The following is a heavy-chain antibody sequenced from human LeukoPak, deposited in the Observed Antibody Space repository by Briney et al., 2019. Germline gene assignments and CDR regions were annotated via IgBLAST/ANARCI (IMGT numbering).Heavy chain of an antibody. CDR1: GFTFNSYE. Sequence: PGGSLRLSCAASGFTFNSYEMNWVRQAPGKGLEWVSYISGSGSTIYYADSVRGRFTISRDNAKNSLYLQMNSLRAEDTAVYYCARGSGKYYYYYYYMDVWGKGTTVTVSS. D-gene: IGHD3-10*01. V-gene: IGHV3-48*03. J-gene: IGHJ6*03. CDR2: ISGSGSTI. CDR3: ARGSGKYYYYYYYMDV.